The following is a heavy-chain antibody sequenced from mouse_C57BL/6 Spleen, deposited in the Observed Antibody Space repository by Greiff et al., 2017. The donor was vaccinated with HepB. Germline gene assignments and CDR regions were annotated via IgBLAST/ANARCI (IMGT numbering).Heavy chain of an antibody. CDR3: ASYYGSSSSYWYFDV. D-gene: IGHD1-1*01. J-gene: IGHJ1*03. CDR1: GYTFTSYW. Sequence: QVQLQQPGAELVRPGTSVKLSCKASGYTFTSYWMHWVKQRPGQGLEWIGVIDPSDSYTNYNQKFKGKATLTVDTSSSTAYMQLSSLTSEDSAVYYCASYYGSSSSYWYFDVWGTGTTVTVSS. V-gene: IGHV1-59*01. CDR2: IDPSDSYT.